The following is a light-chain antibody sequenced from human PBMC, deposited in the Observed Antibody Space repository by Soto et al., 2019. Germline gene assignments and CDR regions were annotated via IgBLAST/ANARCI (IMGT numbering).Light chain of an antibody. CDR2: EAS. V-gene: IGLV2-23*01. CDR3: CSHAGSRTYV. J-gene: IGLJ1*01. CDR1: SSDVGSRNL. Sequence: QSLLTQPASVSGPPGQSITISCTGTSSDVGSRNLVSWYQQYPGKAPKLIIFEASKRPSGVSNRLSGSKSGSTASLTISGLQAEDEADYYCCSHAGSRTYVFGSGTKVTVL.